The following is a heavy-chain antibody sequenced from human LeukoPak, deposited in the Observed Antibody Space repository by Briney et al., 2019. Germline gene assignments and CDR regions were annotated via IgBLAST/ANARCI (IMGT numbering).Heavy chain of an antibody. D-gene: IGHD6-19*01. J-gene: IGHJ4*01. CDR2: IFHTGYA. Sequence: PSETLSLTCTVSGGSIRSNAWWTWVRQSPGKGLEWIGEIFHTGYANYGPSLKNRVTISVDSTTQFSLKLTSVTAADTAVYYCVKAEAVAGTWGADYWGHGTLVSVSS. CDR3: VKAEAVAGTWGADY. CDR1: GGSIRSNAW. V-gene: IGHV4/OR15-8*01.